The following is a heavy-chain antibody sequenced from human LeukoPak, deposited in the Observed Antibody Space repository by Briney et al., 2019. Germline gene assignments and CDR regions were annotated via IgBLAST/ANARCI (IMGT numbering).Heavy chain of an antibody. V-gene: IGHV4-34*01. D-gene: IGHD2-15*01. CDR2: VNHSGST. Sequence: PSETLSLTCAGYGGSFSGYYWSWIRQPPGKGLEWIGEVNHSGSTNYNPSLKSRVTISVDTSKNQLSLKLSSVTAADTAVYYCARASYCSGGSCYYYYYYYMDVWGKGTAVTVSS. J-gene: IGHJ6*03. CDR1: GGSFSGYY. CDR3: ARASYCSGGSCYYYYYYYMDV.